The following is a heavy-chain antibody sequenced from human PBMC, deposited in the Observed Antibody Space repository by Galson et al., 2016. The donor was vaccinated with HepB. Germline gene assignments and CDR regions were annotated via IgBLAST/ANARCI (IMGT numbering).Heavy chain of an antibody. CDR2: MSDSDDI. D-gene: IGHD6-13*01. CDR3: AKDKRGHSSAWYWYFDY. J-gene: IGHJ4*02. Sequence: SLRLSCAASGFTFSGYAMAWVRQAPGKGLEWVSGMSDSDDIYYAPTVKGRITISRDNSKNTVYLQLTSLRAEDTAVYYCAKDKRGHSSAWYWYFDYWGPGTLVSVSS. CDR1: GFTFSGYA. V-gene: IGHV3-23*01.